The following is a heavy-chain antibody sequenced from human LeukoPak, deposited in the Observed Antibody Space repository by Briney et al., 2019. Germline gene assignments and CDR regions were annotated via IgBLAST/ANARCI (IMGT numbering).Heavy chain of an antibody. CDR3: ARARRDTAMASELLVY. CDR2: INPNSGGT. Sequence: ASVKVSCTASGYTFTGYYMHWVRQAPGQGLEWMGWINPNSGGTNYAQKFQGRVTMTRDTSISTAYMELSRLRSDDTAVYYCARARRDTAMASELLVYWGQGTLVTVSS. V-gene: IGHV1-2*02. CDR1: GYTFTGYY. D-gene: IGHD5-18*01. J-gene: IGHJ4*02.